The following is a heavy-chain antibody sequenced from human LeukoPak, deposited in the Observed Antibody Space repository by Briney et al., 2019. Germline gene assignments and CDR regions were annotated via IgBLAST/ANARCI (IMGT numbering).Heavy chain of an antibody. CDR1: GYTFTGYY. CDR3: ARVNSPQANWGSWHY. Sequence: ASVKVSCKASGYTFTGYYMHWVRQAPGQGLEWMGWINPNSGGTNYAQKFQGWVTMTRDTSISTAYMELSRLRSDDTAVYYCARVNSPQANWGSWHYWGQGTLVTVSS. V-gene: IGHV1-2*04. J-gene: IGHJ4*02. CDR2: INPNSGGT. D-gene: IGHD7-27*01.